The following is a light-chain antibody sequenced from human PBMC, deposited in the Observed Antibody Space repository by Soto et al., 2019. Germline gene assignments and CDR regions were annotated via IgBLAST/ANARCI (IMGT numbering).Light chain of an antibody. CDR1: QGISNY. Sequence: DIQMTQSPSSLSASVGDRATITCRASQGISNYLAWYQQKPGKVPKLLIYAASTLQSGVPSRFSGSGSGTDVTLPIRSLQPEAVATYHWQKYNSPPFTFGPGTQVEIK. CDR2: AAS. J-gene: IGKJ3*01. CDR3: QKYNSPPFT. V-gene: IGKV1-27*01.